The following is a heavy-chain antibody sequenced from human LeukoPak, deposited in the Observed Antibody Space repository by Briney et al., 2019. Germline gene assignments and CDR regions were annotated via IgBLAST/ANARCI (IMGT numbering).Heavy chain of an antibody. CDR1: GGSISSGGYY. Sequence: ASETLSLTCTVSGGSISSGGYYRSWIRQPPGKGLEWIGYIYHSGSTYYNPSLKSRVTISVDRSKNQFSLKLSSVTAADTAVYYCARDTVSGSYLGNWFDPWGQGTLVTVSS. D-gene: IGHD1-26*01. CDR3: ARDTVSGSYLGNWFDP. V-gene: IGHV4-30-2*01. CDR2: IYHSGST. J-gene: IGHJ5*02.